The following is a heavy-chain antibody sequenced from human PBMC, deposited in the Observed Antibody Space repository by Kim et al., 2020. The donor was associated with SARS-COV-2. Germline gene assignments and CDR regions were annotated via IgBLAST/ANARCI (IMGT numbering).Heavy chain of an antibody. CDR3: TTSYYYDSSGYPSLAFDI. V-gene: IGHV3-73*01. Sequence: KGRFTMSRDDSKNTAYLRMNSLKTEDTAVYYCTTSYYYDSSGYPSLAFDIWGQGTMVTVSS. J-gene: IGHJ3*02. D-gene: IGHD3-22*01.